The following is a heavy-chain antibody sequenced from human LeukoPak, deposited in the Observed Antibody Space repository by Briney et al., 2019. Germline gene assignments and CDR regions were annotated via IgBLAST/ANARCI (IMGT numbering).Heavy chain of an antibody. CDR3: ARGPACGGDCYFFDY. CDR1: GGTFSSYA. V-gene: IGHV1-69*01. J-gene: IGHJ4*02. D-gene: IGHD2-21*02. CDR2: IIPIFGTA. Sequence: SVKVSCKASGGTFSSYAISRVRQAPGQGLEWMGGIIPIFGTANYAQKFQGRVTITADESTSTAYMELSSLRSEDTAVYYYARGPACGGDCYFFDYWGQGTLVTVSS.